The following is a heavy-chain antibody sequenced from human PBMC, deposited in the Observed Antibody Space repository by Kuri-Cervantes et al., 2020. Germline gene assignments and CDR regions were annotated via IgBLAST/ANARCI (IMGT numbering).Heavy chain of an antibody. V-gene: IGHV3-21*01. CDR2: ISDNSRYI. Sequence: GGSLRLSCAASGFTFSSYAMHWVRQAPGKGLEWVSSISDNSRYIYYADSVKGRFTISRDNAKNSLSLQMNTLRADDTAVYYCARDSRGRSNWFDPWGQGTLVTDSS. J-gene: IGHJ5*02. CDR1: GFTFSSYA. CDR3: ARDSRGRSNWFDP. D-gene: IGHD3-16*01.